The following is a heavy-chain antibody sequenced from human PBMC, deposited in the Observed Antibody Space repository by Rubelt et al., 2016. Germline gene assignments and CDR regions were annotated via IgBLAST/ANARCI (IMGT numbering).Heavy chain of an antibody. D-gene: IGHD1-7*01. V-gene: IGHV1-2*06. CDR1: GYTFTGYY. CDR2: IHPNSGGT. Sequence: QVQLVQSGAEVKKPGSSVKVSCKASGYTFTGYYIHWVRQAPGQGLEWMGRIHPNSGGTNYAQKFQGRVTLTRDTSISTAYMEVSRLTSDEAAVYFCARDSGISGTTNWFDPWGQGTLVTVSS. J-gene: IGHJ5*02. CDR3: ARDSGISGTTNWFDP.